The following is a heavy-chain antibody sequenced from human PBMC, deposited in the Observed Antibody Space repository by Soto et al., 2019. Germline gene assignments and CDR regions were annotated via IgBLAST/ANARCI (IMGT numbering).Heavy chain of an antibody. J-gene: IGHJ4*02. CDR3: AKEESRVPAAGDY. V-gene: IGHV3-30-3*01. D-gene: IGHD2-2*01. Sequence: GGSLRLSCAASGFTFSSYAMHWVRQAPGKGLEWVAVISYDGSNKYYADSVKGRFTISRDNSKNTLYLQMNSLRAEDTAVYYCAKEESRVPAAGDYWGQGTLVTVSS. CDR2: ISYDGSNK. CDR1: GFTFSSYA.